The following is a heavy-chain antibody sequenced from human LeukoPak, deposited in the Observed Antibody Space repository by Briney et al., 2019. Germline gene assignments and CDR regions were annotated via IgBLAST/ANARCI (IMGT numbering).Heavy chain of an antibody. CDR2: IYYSGST. CDR3: ARSPPGSSGYYYLFDY. Sequence: SETLSPTCTVSGGSISSGDYYWSWIRQPPGKGLEWIGYIYYSGSTYYNPSLKSRVTISVDTSKNQFSLKLSSVTAADTAVYYCARSPPGSSGYYYLFDYWGQGTLVTVSS. J-gene: IGHJ4*02. CDR1: GGSISSGDYY. V-gene: IGHV4-30-4*01. D-gene: IGHD3-22*01.